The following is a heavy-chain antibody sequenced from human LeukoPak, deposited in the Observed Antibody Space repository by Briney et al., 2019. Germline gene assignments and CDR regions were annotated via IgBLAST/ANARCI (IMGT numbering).Heavy chain of an antibody. CDR3: ARKGYDSSGLSVPFDY. V-gene: IGHV3-30-3*01. CDR2: ISYDGSNK. CDR1: GFTFSSYA. D-gene: IGHD3-22*01. Sequence: AGRSLRRSCAASGFTFSSYAMHWVRQAPGKGLEWVAVISYDGSNKYYADSVKGRFTISRDNSKNTLYLQMNSLRAEDTAVYYCARKGYDSSGLSVPFDYWGQGTLVTVSS. J-gene: IGHJ4*02.